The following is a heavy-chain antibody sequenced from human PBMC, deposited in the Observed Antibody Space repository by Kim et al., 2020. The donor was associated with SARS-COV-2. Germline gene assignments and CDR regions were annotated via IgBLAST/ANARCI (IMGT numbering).Heavy chain of an antibody. CDR1: GFTFRSYS. J-gene: IGHJ3*01. CDR2: ISYDGEKT. D-gene: IGHD3-10*01. CDR3: AKGGGIVRGFADAFDV. V-gene: IGHV3-30*18. Sequence: GGSLRLSCAASGFTFRSYSMHWVRQAPGKGLEGVAVISYDGEKTYYSDSMKGRFTISRDNSNNTLFLQVNSLRVEDTAVYWCAKGGGIVRGFADAFDVWG.